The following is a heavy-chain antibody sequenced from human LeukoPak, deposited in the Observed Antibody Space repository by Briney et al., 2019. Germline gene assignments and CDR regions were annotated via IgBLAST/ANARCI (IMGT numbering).Heavy chain of an antibody. V-gene: IGHV1-69*01. D-gene: IGHD3-22*01. CDR2: IIPIFGTA. CDR3: ARDPKYYYDSSGYTN. CDR1: GGTFSSYA. J-gene: IGHJ4*02. Sequence: SVKVSCKASGGTFSSYAISWVRQAPGQGLEWMGGIIPIFGTANYAQKFQGRVTITADESTSTAYMELSSLRSEDTAVYYCARDPKYYYDSSGYTNLGQGTLVTVSS.